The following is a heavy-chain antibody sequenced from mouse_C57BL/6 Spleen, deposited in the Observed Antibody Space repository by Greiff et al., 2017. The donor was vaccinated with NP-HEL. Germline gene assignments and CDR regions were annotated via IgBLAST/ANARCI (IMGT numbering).Heavy chain of an antibody. J-gene: IGHJ3*01. D-gene: IGHD1-1*01. V-gene: IGHV14-2*01. CDR1: GFNIKDYY. CDR2: IDPEDGET. Sequence: EVQGVESGAELVKPGASVKLSCTASGFNIKDYYMHWVKQRTEQGLEWIGRIDPEDGETKYAPKFQGKATITADTSSNTAYLQLSSLTSEDTAVYYCASYYGSSPWFAYWGQGTLVTVSA. CDR3: ASYYGSSPWFAY.